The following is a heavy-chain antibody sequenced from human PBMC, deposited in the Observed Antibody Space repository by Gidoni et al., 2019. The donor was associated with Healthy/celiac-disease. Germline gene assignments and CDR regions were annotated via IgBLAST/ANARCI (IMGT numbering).Heavy chain of an antibody. J-gene: IGHJ4*02. CDR1: GGSISSNSYY. Sequence: QLQLQESGPRLVKPSETLSLTCPVSGGSISSNSYYWGWIRQPPGTGLEWIGSIYYSGSTYYNPSLKSRVTISVDTSKNQFSLKLSSVTAADTAVYYCARDGIGPYIFDYWGQGTLGTVSS. CDR3: ARDGIGPYIFDY. D-gene: IGHD1-1*01. V-gene: IGHV4-39*02. CDR2: IYYSGST.